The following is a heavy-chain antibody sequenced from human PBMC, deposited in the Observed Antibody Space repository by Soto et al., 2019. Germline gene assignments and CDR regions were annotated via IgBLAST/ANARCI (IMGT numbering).Heavy chain of an antibody. CDR3: AKDALYCSGCSCYPAGYFDY. Sequence: EVQLLESGGGLVQPGGSVRLSCAASGFTFSSYAMSWVRQAPGKGLEWVSAISGSGGSTYYADSVKGRFTISRDNSKNTLYLQMNSLRAEDTAVYYCAKDALYCSGCSCYPAGYFDYWGQGTLVTVSS. CDR2: ISGSGGST. CDR1: GFTFSSYA. D-gene: IGHD2-15*01. V-gene: IGHV3-23*01. J-gene: IGHJ4*02.